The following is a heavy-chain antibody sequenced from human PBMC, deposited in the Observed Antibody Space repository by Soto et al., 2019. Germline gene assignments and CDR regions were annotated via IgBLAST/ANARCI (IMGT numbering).Heavy chain of an antibody. CDR1: GYIFTTYW. D-gene: IGHD1-26*01. CDR2: IYPGDSDT. J-gene: IGHJ5*02. V-gene: IGHV5-51*01. Sequence: PGESLKISCKGSGYIFTTYWIGWVRQMPGKGLEWMGIIYPGDSDTRYSPSFQGQVTISADKSISTAYLQWSSLKASDTAIYYCASQKAQLLPIAWLDPWGEGTMVTVYS. CDR3: ASQKAQLLPIAWLDP.